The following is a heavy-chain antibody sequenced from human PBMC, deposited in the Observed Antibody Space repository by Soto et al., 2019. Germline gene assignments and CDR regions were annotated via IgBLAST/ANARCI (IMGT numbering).Heavy chain of an antibody. V-gene: IGHV3-23*01. CDR3: ATPIAAAGTPTYYFDY. CDR1: GFTFSSYA. D-gene: IGHD6-13*01. Sequence: PGGSLRLSCAASGFTFSSYAMSWVRQAPGKGLERVSAISGSGGSTYYADSVKGRFTISRDNSKNTLYLQMNSLRAEDMAVYYCATPIAAAGTPTYYFDYWGQGTLVTVSS. CDR2: ISGSGGST. J-gene: IGHJ4*02.